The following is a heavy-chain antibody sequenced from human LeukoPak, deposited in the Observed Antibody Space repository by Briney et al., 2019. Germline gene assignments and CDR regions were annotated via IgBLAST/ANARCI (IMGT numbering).Heavy chain of an antibody. J-gene: IGHJ4*02. CDR3: ARSLVVAATLSFFDY. CDR1: GGSFSGYY. D-gene: IGHD2-15*01. V-gene: IGHV4-34*01. Sequence: SETLSLTCAVYGGSFSGYYWSWIRQPPGKGLEWIGEINHSGSTNYNPSLKSRVTISVDKSKNQFSLKLSSVTAADTAVYYCARSLVVAATLSFFDYWGQGTLVTVSS. CDR2: INHSGST.